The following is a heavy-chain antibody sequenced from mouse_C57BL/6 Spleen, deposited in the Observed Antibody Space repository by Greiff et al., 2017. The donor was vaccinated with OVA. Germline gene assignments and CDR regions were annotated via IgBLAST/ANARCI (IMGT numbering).Heavy chain of an antibody. V-gene: IGHV1-55*01. D-gene: IGHD2-3*01. CDR3: ARSIYDGYYGFAY. CDR1: GYTFTSYW. J-gene: IGHJ3*01. CDR2: IYPGSGST. Sequence: QVQLQQPGAELVKPGASVKMSCKASGYTFTSYWITWVKQRPGQGLEWIGDIYPGSGSTNYNETFKSKATLTVDTSSSTAYMQLSSLTSEDSAVYYCARSIYDGYYGFAYWGQGTLVTVAA.